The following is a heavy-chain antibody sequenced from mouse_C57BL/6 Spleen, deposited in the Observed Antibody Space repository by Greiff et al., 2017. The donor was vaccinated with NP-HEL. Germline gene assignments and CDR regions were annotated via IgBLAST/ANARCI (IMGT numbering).Heavy chain of an antibody. J-gene: IGHJ3*01. V-gene: IGHV1-47*01. Sequence: QVHVKQSGAELVKPGASVKMSCKASGYTFTTYPIEWMKQNHGKSLEWIGNFHPYNDDTKYNEKFKGKATLTVEKSSSTVYLELSRLTSDDSAVYYCARGDYGSLPWFAYWGQGTLVTVSA. CDR3: ARGDYGSLPWFAY. CDR1: GYTFTTYP. D-gene: IGHD1-1*01. CDR2: FHPYNDDT.